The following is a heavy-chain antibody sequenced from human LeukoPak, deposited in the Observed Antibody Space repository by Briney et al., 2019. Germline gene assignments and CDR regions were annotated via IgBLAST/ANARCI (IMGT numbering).Heavy chain of an antibody. J-gene: IGHJ3*02. D-gene: IGHD6-13*01. CDR1: GGSFSGYY. V-gene: IGHV4-34*01. CDR3: ARGYSSSWSDYDAFDI. Sequence: SETLSLTCAVSGGSFSGYYWNWIRQSPGKGLEWIGEINHSGSTHYNPSLKSRVTISVDTSKNQFSLKLSSVTAADTAVYYCARGYSSSWSDYDAFDIWGQGTMVTVSS. CDR2: INHSGST.